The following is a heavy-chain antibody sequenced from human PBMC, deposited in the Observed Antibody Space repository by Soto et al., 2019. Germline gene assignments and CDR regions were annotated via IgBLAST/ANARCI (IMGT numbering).Heavy chain of an antibody. V-gene: IGHV3-48*03. Sequence: GGSLRLSGAASGFTFSSYELNWVRQAPGKGLEWVSYISSSGSTIYYADSAKGRFTISRDNAKNSLYLQMNSLRAEDTAVYYCARVYGDYYYGMDVWGLGTTVTVSS. J-gene: IGHJ6*02. CDR1: GFTFSSYE. CDR3: ARVYGDYYYGMDV. D-gene: IGHD4-17*01. CDR2: ISSSGSTI.